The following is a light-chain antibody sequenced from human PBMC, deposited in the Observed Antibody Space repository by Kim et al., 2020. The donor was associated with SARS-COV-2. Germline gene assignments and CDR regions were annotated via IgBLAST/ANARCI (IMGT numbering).Light chain of an antibody. Sequence: ELTQDPAVSVALGQTVRITCQGDSLRTYYASWYQQKPGQAPVLVIYGKNNRPSGIPDRFSGSSSGNTASLTITGAQAEDEADYYCNSRDTSGNHLVFGG. V-gene: IGLV3-19*01. CDR1: SLRTYY. CDR3: NSRDTSGNHLV. J-gene: IGLJ2*01. CDR2: GKN.